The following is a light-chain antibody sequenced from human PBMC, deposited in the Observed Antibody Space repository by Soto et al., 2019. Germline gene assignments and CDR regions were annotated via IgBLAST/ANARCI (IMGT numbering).Light chain of an antibody. J-gene: IGKJ4*01. CDR2: DAS. CDR1: QNVGGY. CDR3: QQRNSWPLT. V-gene: IGKV3-11*01. Sequence: EIVLTQSPATLSLSPGERATLSCRASQNVGGYLAWYQQKPGQAPRLLISDASNRAAGIPARFSGIGSGTDFTLTISSLEPEDFAVYYFQQRNSWPLTFGGGTKVEIK.